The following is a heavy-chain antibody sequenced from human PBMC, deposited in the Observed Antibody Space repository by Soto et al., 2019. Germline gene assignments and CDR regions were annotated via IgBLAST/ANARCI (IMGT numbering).Heavy chain of an antibody. CDR3: ARDGADTIFGVVMIPYYYYGMDV. J-gene: IGHJ6*02. D-gene: IGHD3-3*01. CDR2: IKQDGSEK. Sequence: EVQLVESGGGLVQPGGSLRLSCAASGFTFSSYWMSWVRQAPGKGLEWVANIKQDGSEKYYVDSVKGRFTISRDNAKNSLYLQMNSLRAEDTAVYYCARDGADTIFGVVMIPYYYYGMDVWGQGTTVTVSS. CDR1: GFTFSSYW. V-gene: IGHV3-7*03.